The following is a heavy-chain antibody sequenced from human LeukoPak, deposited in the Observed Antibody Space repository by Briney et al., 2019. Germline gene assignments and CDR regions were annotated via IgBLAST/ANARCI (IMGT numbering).Heavy chain of an antibody. CDR2: IIPMFGIA. D-gene: IGHD3-22*01. CDR1: GGTFINYV. J-gene: IGHJ4*02. Sequence: ASVKVSCKASGGTFINYVLNWIRQAPGQGPEWMGGIIPMFGIANYVQKFQGRVTITADESTSTAYMELSSLRSEDTAVYYCARGPVVKFDSSGYCYYFDYWGQGTLVTVSS. CDR3: ARGPVVKFDSSGYCYYFDY. V-gene: IGHV1-69*13.